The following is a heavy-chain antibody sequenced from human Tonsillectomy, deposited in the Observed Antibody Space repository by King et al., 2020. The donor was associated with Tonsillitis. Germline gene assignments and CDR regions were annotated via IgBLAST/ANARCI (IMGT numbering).Heavy chain of an antibody. D-gene: IGHD2-21*01. CDR2: IYSGGST. V-gene: IGHV3-53*01. J-gene: IGHJ5*02. CDR3: ARLIPWDWFDP. CDR1: GITVSSNY. Sequence: VQLVESGGGLIQPGGSLRLSCAASGITVSSNYMSWVRQAPGKGLEWVSVIYSGGSTYYADSVKGRFTISRDNSKNTLYLQMNSLRAEDTAVYYCARLIPWDWFDPWGQGTLVTVSS.